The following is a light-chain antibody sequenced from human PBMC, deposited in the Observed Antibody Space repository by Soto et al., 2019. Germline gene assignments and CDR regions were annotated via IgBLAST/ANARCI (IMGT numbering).Light chain of an antibody. V-gene: IGLV2-11*01. CDR2: DVS. Sequence: QAVVTQPRSVSGSPGQSVTISCTGTSSDVGGYNYVSWYQQYPGKAPKLMTYDVSKRPSGIPDRFSGSKSGNTASLTISGLQAEDEADYYCCSYAGSYIGVFGGGTKLTVL. CDR3: CSYAGSYIGV. J-gene: IGLJ3*02. CDR1: SSDVGGYNY.